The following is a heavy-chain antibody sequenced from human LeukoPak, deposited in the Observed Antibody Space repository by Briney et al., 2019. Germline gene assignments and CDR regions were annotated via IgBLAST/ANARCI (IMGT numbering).Heavy chain of an antibody. V-gene: IGHV6-1*01. Sequence: SQTLSLTCAISGDSVSYNVAAWNWIRQSPSRGLEWLGRTLYRSQWYNDYAESVKSRITINPDTSKNQFSLHLNSVTPEDTAVYYCARRLTQYDCFDPWGQGILVTVSS. CDR2: TLYRSQWYN. J-gene: IGHJ5*02. D-gene: IGHD2-2*01. CDR1: GDSVSYNVAA. CDR3: ARRLTQYDCFDP.